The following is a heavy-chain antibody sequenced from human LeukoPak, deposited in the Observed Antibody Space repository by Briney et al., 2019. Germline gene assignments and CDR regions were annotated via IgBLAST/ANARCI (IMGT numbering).Heavy chain of an antibody. CDR1: GGSISSYY. CDR3: ARGVVVPAASTDRFDP. Sequence: SETLSLTCTVSGGSISSYYWSWIRQPAGKGLEWIGRIYTSGSTNYNPSLKSRVTMSVDTSKNQFSLKLSSVTAADTAVYYCARGVVVPAASTDRFDPWGQGTLVTVSS. D-gene: IGHD2-2*01. CDR2: IYTSGST. V-gene: IGHV4-4*07. J-gene: IGHJ5*02.